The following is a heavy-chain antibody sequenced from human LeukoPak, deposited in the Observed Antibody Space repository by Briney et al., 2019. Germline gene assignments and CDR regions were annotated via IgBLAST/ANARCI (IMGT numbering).Heavy chain of an antibody. CDR1: GYSFPIYW. Sequence: GESLKISCKGSGYSFPIYWIAWVRQMPGKGLEWMGIIYPGDPDTRYSPSFQGQVTFSADKSISTAYLQWSSLKASDTAMYYCARRRFCSSTSCYAGAFDIWGQGTMVTVSS. J-gene: IGHJ3*02. D-gene: IGHD2-2*01. CDR2: IYPGDPDT. CDR3: ARRRFCSSTSCYAGAFDI. V-gene: IGHV5-51*01.